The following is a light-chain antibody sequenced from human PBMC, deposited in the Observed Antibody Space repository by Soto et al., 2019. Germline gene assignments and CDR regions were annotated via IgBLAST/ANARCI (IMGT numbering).Light chain of an antibody. J-gene: IGLJ1*01. CDR1: HSDIGGYKH. Sequence: HSVLTQPASVSASPGQSITIPCLGTHSDIGGYKHVCWYQQHPGKAPKLIIYEASNRPSGISDRFSGSKSGNTASLTISGLQADDEADYYCSSYTSSTNLYIFGTGTKVTVL. V-gene: IGLV2-14*01. CDR2: EAS. CDR3: SSYTSSTNLYI.